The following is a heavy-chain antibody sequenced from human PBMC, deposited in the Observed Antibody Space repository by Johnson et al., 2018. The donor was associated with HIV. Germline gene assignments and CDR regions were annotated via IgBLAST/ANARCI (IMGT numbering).Heavy chain of an antibody. J-gene: IGHJ3*02. CDR3: AKDKVDTAMVSDAFDI. V-gene: IGHV3-33*06. CDR1: GFTFSTYG. Sequence: QVQLVESGGGVVQPGRSLRLSCAASGFTFSTYGMHWVRQAPGKGLEWVAVMWYDGSNKYYADSVKGRFTISRDNSKNTLYLQMNSLRAEDTAVYYCAKDKVDTAMVSDAFDIWGQGTMVTVSS. CDR2: MWYDGSNK. D-gene: IGHD5-18*01.